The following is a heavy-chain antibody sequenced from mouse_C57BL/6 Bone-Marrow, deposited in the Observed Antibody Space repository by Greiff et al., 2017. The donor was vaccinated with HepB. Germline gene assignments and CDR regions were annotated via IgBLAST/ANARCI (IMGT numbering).Heavy chain of an antibody. CDR3: ARALIYYDYDAFAY. D-gene: IGHD2-4*01. CDR2: ISDGGSYT. CDR1: GFTFSSYA. Sequence: EVKLMESGGGLVKPGGSLKLSCAASGFTFSSYAMSWVRQTPEKRLEWVATISDGGSYTYYPDNVKGRFTISRDNAKNNLYLQMSHLKSEDTAMYYCARALIYYDYDAFAYWGQGTLVTVSA. J-gene: IGHJ3*01. V-gene: IGHV5-4*03.